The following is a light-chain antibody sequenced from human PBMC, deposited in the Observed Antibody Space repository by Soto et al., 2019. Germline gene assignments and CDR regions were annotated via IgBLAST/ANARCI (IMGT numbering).Light chain of an antibody. CDR2: GAS. CDR1: QSVRSN. CDR3: QQYGSSPWT. Sequence: IVLTQSPGTLSLSPGERATLTCRARQSVRSNLAWYQQKPGQAPRVLIYGASSRATGIPDRFSGSGAGTDFTLTISRLEPGDFAVYYCQQYGSSPWTFGQGTKVDIK. V-gene: IGKV3-20*01. J-gene: IGKJ1*01.